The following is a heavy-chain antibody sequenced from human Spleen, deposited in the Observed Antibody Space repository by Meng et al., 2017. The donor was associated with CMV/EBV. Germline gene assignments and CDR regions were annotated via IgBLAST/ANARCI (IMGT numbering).Heavy chain of an antibody. CDR3: ARGRRGGTIFGVVIPFRGSHFDY. CDR2: IIPIFGTA. V-gene: IGHV1-69*05. Sequence: SVKVSCKASGVAFSSYAINWVRQAPGQGLEWMGGIIPIFGTANYAQKFQGRVTMTRNTSISTAYMELSSLRSEDTAVYYCARGRRGGTIFGVVIPFRGSHFDYWGQGTLVTVSS. J-gene: IGHJ4*02. D-gene: IGHD3-3*01. CDR1: GVAFSSYA.